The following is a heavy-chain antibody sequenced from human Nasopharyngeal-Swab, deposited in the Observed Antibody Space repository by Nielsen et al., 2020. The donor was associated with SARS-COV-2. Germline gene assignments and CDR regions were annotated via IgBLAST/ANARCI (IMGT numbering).Heavy chain of an antibody. CDR2: INHSGST. Sequence: WIRQPPGQGLEWIGEINHSGSTNYNPSLKSRVTISVDTSKNQFSLKLSSVTAADTAVYYCARGQGPRHYYDNSGYYYDVLGRGYYFDYWGQGTLVTVSS. CDR3: ARGQGPRHYYDNSGYYYDVLGRGYYFDY. J-gene: IGHJ4*02. V-gene: IGHV4-34*01. D-gene: IGHD3-22*01.